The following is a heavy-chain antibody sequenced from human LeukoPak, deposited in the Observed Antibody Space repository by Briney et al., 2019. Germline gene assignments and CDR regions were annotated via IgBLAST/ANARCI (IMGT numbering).Heavy chain of an antibody. CDR1: GFTFSSYV. V-gene: IGHV3-33*01. J-gene: IGHJ4*02. Sequence: PGGSLRLSCAASGFTFSSYVMHWVRQAPGKGLEWVTVIWYDGSKKYYADSVKGRFIISRDNSKNTLYLQMNSLRAEGTAVYYCARAESGYDYLFDYWGQGTLVTVSS. D-gene: IGHD5-12*01. CDR2: IWYDGSKK. CDR3: ARAESGYDYLFDY.